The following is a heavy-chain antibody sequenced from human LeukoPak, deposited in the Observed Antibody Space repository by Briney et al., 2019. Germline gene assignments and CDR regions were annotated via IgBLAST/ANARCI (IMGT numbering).Heavy chain of an antibody. V-gene: IGHV3-9*01. CDR2: ISWNSGSI. J-gene: IGHJ3*02. CDR3: AKGVRITMVRGAFDI. CDR1: GFTFDDYA. D-gene: IGHD3-10*01. Sequence: DPGGSLRLSCAASGFTFDDYAMHWVRQAPGKGLEWVSGISWNSGSIGYADSVKGQFTISRNNAKNSLYLQMNSLRAEDTALYYCAKGVRITMVRGAFDIWGQGTMVTVSS.